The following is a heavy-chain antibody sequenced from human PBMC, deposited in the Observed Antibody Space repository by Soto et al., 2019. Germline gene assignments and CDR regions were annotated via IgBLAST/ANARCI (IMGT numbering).Heavy chain of an antibody. CDR1: GFTFSNHG. Sequence: EVHLLESGGGLVQPGGSLRLSCAASGFTFSNHGMTWVRQAPGKGLECVSGISGNGLNTYYADSVKGRFTISRDNSRNRMYLQMNSLRVEDAALYYCARRVDYGDFVLDFSGQGTMFTVSS. V-gene: IGHV3-23*01. CDR3: ARRVDYGDFVLDF. CDR2: ISGNGLNT. D-gene: IGHD4-17*01. J-gene: IGHJ3*01.